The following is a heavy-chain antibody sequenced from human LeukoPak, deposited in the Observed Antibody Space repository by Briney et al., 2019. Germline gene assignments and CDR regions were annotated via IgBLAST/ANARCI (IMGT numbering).Heavy chain of an antibody. V-gene: IGHV1-18*01. J-gene: IGHJ4*02. CDR1: GYTFSSYV. D-gene: IGHD1-26*01. Sequence: ASVKVSCKASGYTFSSYVINWVRQAPGQGLEWMGWISGYNGNTHYAQKLQGRVTMTTDTSTTTAYMELRGLTSDDTAVYYCAREAGGATEFYFDYWGQGTLVTVSS. CDR3: AREAGGATEFYFDY. CDR2: ISGYNGNT.